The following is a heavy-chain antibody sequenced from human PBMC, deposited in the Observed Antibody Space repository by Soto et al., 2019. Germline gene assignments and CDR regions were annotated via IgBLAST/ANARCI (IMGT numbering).Heavy chain of an antibody. D-gene: IGHD2-21*02. CDR3: ARTRTAFYRYYFDS. V-gene: IGHV3-23*01. CDR2: ISGSGGAT. Sequence: GGSLRISCSTSGVTFKDCAISWVRQAPGKGLEWVSGISGSGGATYYTDSVEGRFTISKDFSKNTVSLQMTGLRVDDTAVYYCARTRTAFYRYYFDSWGQGALVTVSS. CDR1: GVTFKDCA. J-gene: IGHJ4*02.